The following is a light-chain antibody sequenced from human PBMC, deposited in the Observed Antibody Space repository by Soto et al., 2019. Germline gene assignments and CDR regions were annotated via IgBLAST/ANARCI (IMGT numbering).Light chain of an antibody. V-gene: IGKV3-15*01. CDR2: GAS. CDR1: QSVSSN. J-gene: IGKJ5*01. CDR3: QQYYNWPPIT. Sequence: EIVMTQSPATLSVSPGERATLSCRASQSVSSNLAWYQQKPGQAPRLLIYGASTRATGIPARFSGCASGTEFTLTISSLQSEDFAVYYCQQYYNWPPITFGQGTRLEMK.